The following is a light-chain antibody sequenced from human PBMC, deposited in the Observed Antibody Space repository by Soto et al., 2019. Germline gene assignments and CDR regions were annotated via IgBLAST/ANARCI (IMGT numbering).Light chain of an antibody. CDR2: GAS. Sequence: EIVMTQSPATLSVSPGERATLSCRASQSISNYLAWYQHQPGQAPSLLIYGASIRAAGIPARFSGSGSGTEFTLTISSLQAEDFAVYYCQQYSKWWTFGQGTKVEIK. V-gene: IGKV3-15*01. CDR1: QSISNY. CDR3: QQYSKWWT. J-gene: IGKJ1*01.